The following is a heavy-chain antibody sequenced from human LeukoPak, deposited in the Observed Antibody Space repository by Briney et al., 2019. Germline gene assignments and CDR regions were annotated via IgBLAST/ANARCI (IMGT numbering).Heavy chain of an antibody. D-gene: IGHD2-21*01. J-gene: IGHJ4*02. CDR1: GFSFSSYA. CDR2: ISYDGSNK. V-gene: IGHV3-30-3*01. CDR3: ARSGRDSFDY. Sequence: GSLRLSCAASGFSFSSYAMHWVRQAPGKGLEWVAVISYDGSNKYYADSVKGRFTISRDNSKNTLYLQMNSLRAEDTAVYYCARSGRDSFDYWGQGTLVTVSS.